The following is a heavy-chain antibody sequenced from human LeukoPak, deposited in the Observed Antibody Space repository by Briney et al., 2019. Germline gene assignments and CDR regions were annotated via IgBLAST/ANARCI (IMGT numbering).Heavy chain of an antibody. Sequence: GCLRLSCAAAGFTFSTHWMHWVRPAPGEGLGWGSRINSDGSRTRYADSVKGRFNISRDNANNTLYLQMNSLRAEDTAVYYCARSPRFSIGATGTFDYWGQGALVTVSS. D-gene: IGHD6-13*01. J-gene: IGHJ4*02. CDR3: ARSPRFSIGATGTFDY. CDR1: GFTFSTHW. V-gene: IGHV3-74*01. CDR2: INSDGSRT.